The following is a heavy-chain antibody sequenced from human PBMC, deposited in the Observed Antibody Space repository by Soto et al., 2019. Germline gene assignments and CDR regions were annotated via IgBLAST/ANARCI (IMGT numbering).Heavy chain of an antibody. CDR3: TIVRVADSALDH. CDR2: MSYDGSDT. Sequence: PGGSLRLSWVGSGFIFSNNVMHWVRQTPGKGLEWAAFMSYDGSDTFYADSVKGRFTISRDNSKNTLFLHMSNLRAEDTAMYYCTIVRVADSALDHWGQGTLVTVSS. J-gene: IGHJ4*02. V-gene: IGHV3-30*02. D-gene: IGHD3-10*02. CDR1: GFIFSNNV.